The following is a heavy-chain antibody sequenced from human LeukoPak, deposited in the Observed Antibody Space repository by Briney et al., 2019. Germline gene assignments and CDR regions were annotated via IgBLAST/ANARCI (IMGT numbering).Heavy chain of an antibody. V-gene: IGHV4-39*07. D-gene: IGHD3-16*01. Sequence: PSETLSLTCTVSAGSISSSNYYWGWIRQPPGKGLEWIGSIYYSGRTYYNPSLKSRVTISVNTSKKQFSLKLSSVTAADTAVYYCAREGGGFDFWGQGTLVTVSS. CDR1: AGSISSSNYY. J-gene: IGHJ4*02. CDR2: IYYSGRT. CDR3: AREGGGFDF.